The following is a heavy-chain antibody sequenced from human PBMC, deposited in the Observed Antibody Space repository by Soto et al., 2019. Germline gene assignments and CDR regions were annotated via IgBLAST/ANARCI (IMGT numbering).Heavy chain of an antibody. D-gene: IGHD6-13*01. CDR3: AIGIAAAGGRYYYYYGMDV. J-gene: IGHJ6*02. CDR2: ISAYNGNT. Sequence: VASVKVSCKASGYTFTSYGISWVRQAPGQGLEWMGWISAYNGNTNYAQKLQGRVTTTTDTSTSTAYMELRSPRSDDTAVYYCAIGIAAAGGRYYYYYGMDVWGQGTTVTVSS. CDR1: GYTFTSYG. V-gene: IGHV1-18*01.